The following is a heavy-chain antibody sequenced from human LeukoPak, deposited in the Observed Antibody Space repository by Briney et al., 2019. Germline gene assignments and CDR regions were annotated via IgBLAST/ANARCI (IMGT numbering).Heavy chain of an antibody. Sequence: PSETLSLTCAVSGYSISSGYYWGWIRQPPGKGLEGIGSIYHSGSTYYNPSLKSRVTISVDTSKNQFSLKLSSVTAADTAVYYCARDGIVVVPAAIYYYYGMDVWGKGTTVTVSS. V-gene: IGHV4-38-2*02. CDR3: ARDGIVVVPAAIYYYYGMDV. CDR2: IYHSGST. D-gene: IGHD2-2*01. J-gene: IGHJ6*04. CDR1: GYSISSGYY.